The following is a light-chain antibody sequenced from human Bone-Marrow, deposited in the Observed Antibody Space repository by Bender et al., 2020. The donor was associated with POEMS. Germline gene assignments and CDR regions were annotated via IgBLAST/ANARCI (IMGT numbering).Light chain of an antibody. CDR3: ETWDGNTRV. CDR2: VEGSGSS. Sequence: QPVLTQSSSASASLGSSVKFTCTLSTGRGTQNIAWHQQQPGKAPRYLMKVEGSGSSNKGSGVPDRFSGSSSGADRYLTISNVQSEDEADYYCETWDGNTRVFGGGTKLTVL. V-gene: IGLV4-60*03. CDR1: TGRGTQN. J-gene: IGLJ3*02.